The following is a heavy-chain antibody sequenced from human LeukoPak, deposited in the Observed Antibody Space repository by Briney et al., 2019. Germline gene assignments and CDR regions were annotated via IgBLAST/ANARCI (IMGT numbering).Heavy chain of an antibody. J-gene: IGHJ4*02. CDR2: IYTSGST. CDR1: GGSISSYY. CDR3: ARAGPWYYYGSGSPYYDY. Sequence: SETLSLTCTVSGGSISSYYWSWIRQPAGKGLEWIGRIYTSGSTNYNPSLKSRVTMSVDMSKNQFSLKLSSVTAADTAVYYCARAGPWYYYGSGSPYYDYWGQGTLVTVSS. D-gene: IGHD3-10*01. V-gene: IGHV4-4*07.